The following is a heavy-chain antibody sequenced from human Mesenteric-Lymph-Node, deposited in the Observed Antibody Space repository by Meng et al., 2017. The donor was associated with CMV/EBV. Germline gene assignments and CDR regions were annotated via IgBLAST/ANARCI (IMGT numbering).Heavy chain of an antibody. V-gene: IGHV3-30*02. D-gene: IGHD2-2*02. CDR2: IRYDGSNK. Sequence: GESLKISCAASGFTFTSYAMSWVRQAPGKGLEWVAFIRYDGSNKYYADSVKGRFTISRDNSKNTLYLQMNSLRAEDTAVYYCAKETSCYTLHLCYFDYWGQGTLVTVSS. CDR3: AKETSCYTLHLCYFDY. J-gene: IGHJ4*02. CDR1: GFTFTSYA.